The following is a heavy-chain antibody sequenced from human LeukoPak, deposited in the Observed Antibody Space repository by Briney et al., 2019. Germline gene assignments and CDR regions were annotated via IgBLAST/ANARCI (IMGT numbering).Heavy chain of an antibody. CDR3: ARHYSYNWFGY. V-gene: IGHV5-51*01. Sequence: GESLKIFCKGSGYDFTAHWIAWVRQKPGKGLEWMGNINAANSDTTYSPSFQGQVTLSVDKSISTAYLQLSSLKASDTAMYYCARHYSYNWFGYWGQGSPVTVSS. CDR2: INAANSDT. CDR1: GYDFTAHW. J-gene: IGHJ4*02. D-gene: IGHD5-24*01.